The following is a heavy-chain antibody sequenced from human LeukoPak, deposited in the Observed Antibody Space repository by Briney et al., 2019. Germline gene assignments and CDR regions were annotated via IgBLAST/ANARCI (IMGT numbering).Heavy chain of an antibody. CDR3: ARWGIAAAGTVHNWFDP. D-gene: IGHD6-13*01. J-gene: IGHJ5*02. CDR1: GGTFSSYA. V-gene: IGHV1-69*13. CDR2: IIPIFGTA. Sequence: SVKVSCKASGGTFSSYAISWVRQAPGQGLEWMGGIIPIFGTANYAQKFQGRVTITADESTSTAYMELSSLRSEDTAVYYCARWGIAAAGTVHNWFDPWGQGTLVTVAS.